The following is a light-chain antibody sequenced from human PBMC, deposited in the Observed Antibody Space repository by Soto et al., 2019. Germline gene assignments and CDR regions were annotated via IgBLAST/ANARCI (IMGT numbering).Light chain of an antibody. V-gene: IGLV2-8*01. J-gene: IGLJ1*01. Sequence: QSALTQPPSASGSPGQSVTISCTGTSSDVGRYNFVSWYQQLPGKAPKLMIYEVSKRPSGVPDRFSGSKSGNTASLTVSGLQAEDEADYYCSSYAVTSFVFGTGTQLTVL. CDR3: SSYAVTSFV. CDR1: SSDVGRYNF. CDR2: EVS.